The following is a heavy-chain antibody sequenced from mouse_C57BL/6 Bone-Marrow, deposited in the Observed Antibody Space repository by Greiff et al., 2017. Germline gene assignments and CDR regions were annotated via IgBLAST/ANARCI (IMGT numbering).Heavy chain of an antibody. CDR3: ARTGTLFAY. Sequence: VQLQQPGAELVKPGASVKLSCKASGYTFTSYWMQWVKQRPGQGLEWIGEIDPSDSYTNYNQKFKGKATWTVDTSSSTAYMQLSSLTSEDSAVYYCARTGTLFAYWGQGTLVTVSA. V-gene: IGHV1-50*01. CDR2: IDPSDSYT. CDR1: GYTFTSYW. J-gene: IGHJ3*01. D-gene: IGHD4-1*01.